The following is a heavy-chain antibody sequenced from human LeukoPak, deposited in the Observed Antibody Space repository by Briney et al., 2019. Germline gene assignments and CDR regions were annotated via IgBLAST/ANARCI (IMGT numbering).Heavy chain of an antibody. CDR1: GFTVSSNY. D-gene: IGHD3-10*01. V-gene: IGHV3-53*01. CDR2: IYSGGST. CDR3: ASGSGSYRTPYYYMDV. J-gene: IGHJ6*03. Sequence: PGGSLRLSCAASGFTVSSNYMSWVRQAPGKGLDCVSVIYSGGSTYYADSVKGRFTISRDNSKNTLYLQMNSLRAEDTAVYYCASGSGSYRTPYYYMDVWGTGTTVTVSS.